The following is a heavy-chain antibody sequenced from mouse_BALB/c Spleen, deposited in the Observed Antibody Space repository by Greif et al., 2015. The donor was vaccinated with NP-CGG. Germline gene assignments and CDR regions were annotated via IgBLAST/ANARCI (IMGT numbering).Heavy chain of an antibody. CDR3: ARKISGSFDY. J-gene: IGHJ2*01. CDR2: INPGSANT. CDR1: GYAFTNYF. D-gene: IGHD4-1*01. V-gene: IGHV1-54*03. Sequence: VQLQQSGAELVRPGTSVKVSCKASGYAFTNYFIEWIKQRPGQGLEWIGAINPGSANTNYNEKFKDKATLTADKSSSTAYMQLSSLTSDDSAVYFCARKISGSFDYWGQGTTLTVSS.